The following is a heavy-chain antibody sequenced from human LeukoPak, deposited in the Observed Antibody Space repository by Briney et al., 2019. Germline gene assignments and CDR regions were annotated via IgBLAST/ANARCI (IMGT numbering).Heavy chain of an antibody. CDR2: ITGSGDTT. D-gene: IGHD3-9*01. Sequence: GGSLRLSCVASGSIFRNYATSWVRQAPGKGLEWVSAITGSGDTTYYADSVKGRFTISRDNSKNTLYVEMNTLRAEDTAVYYCAKWGDYDILTGYYVPDFWGQGTLVTVSS. J-gene: IGHJ4*02. CDR1: GSIFRNYA. CDR3: AKWGDYDILTGYYVPDF. V-gene: IGHV3-23*01.